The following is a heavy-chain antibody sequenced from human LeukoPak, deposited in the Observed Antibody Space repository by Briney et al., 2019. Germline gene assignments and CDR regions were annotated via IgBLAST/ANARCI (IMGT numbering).Heavy chain of an antibody. CDR3: AKYAPPITVGTRFFDY. D-gene: IGHD4-23*01. Sequence: PGGSLRLSCAASGFTFSSYSVNWVRQAPGKGLEWVSVVGGDGGGIQYADSVKGRFSISRDNSKNTLYLQMNSLRAEDMAVYYCAKYAPPITVGTRFFDYWGQGTLVTVSS. CDR1: GFTFSSYS. CDR2: VGGDGGGI. J-gene: IGHJ4*02. V-gene: IGHV3-23*01.